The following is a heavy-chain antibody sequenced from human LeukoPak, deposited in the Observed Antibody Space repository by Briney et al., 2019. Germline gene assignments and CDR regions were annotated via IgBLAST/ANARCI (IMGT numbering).Heavy chain of an antibody. CDR2: ISSNNNSL. D-gene: IGHD5-18*01. J-gene: IGHJ4*02. Sequence: GGSLRLSCAASGFTFSNYNMNWVRQAPGKGLEWVSYISSNNNSLNYADSVRGRFTISRDNAKNSLYLQMNSLRAEDTALYYCARDRGYSYGRIFDYWGQGTLVTVSS. V-gene: IGHV3-48*04. CDR1: GFTFSNYN. CDR3: ARDRGYSYGRIFDY.